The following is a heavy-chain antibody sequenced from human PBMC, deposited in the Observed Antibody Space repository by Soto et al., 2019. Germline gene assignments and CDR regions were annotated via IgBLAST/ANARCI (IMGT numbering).Heavy chain of an antibody. Sequence: EELLVESVGDLVQPGSSLRVSCAASGFIFDDYAMHWVRQAPGKGLEWVSGISWNSGSIVYADSVKGRFTISRDNAKNSVHLQMSSLRTEDTALYYCARGIELNTSPGRGLAFDVWGQGTMVTVSS. CDR2: ISWNSGSI. V-gene: IGHV3-9*01. CDR3: ARGIELNTSPGRGLAFDV. J-gene: IGHJ3*01. CDR1: GFIFDDYA. D-gene: IGHD1-26*01.